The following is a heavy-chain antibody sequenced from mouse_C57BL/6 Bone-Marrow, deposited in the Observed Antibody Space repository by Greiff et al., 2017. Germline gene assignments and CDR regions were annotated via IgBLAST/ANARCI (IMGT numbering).Heavy chain of an antibody. Sequence: QVQLQQSGPELVKPGASVKLSCKASGYTFTSYDITWVKQRPGQGLEWIGWIYPRDGSTKYNEKFKGKATLTVDTSSSTAYMELHSLTSEDSAVYFCARSGKLRFSYYAMDYWGQGTSVTVSS. V-gene: IGHV1-85*01. J-gene: IGHJ4*01. D-gene: IGHD2-4*01. CDR1: GYTFTSYD. CDR3: ARSGKLRFSYYAMDY. CDR2: IYPRDGST.